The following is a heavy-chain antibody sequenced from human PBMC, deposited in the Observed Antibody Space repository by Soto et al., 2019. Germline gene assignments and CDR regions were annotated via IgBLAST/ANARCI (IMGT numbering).Heavy chain of an antibody. J-gene: IGHJ4*02. CDR1: GFTFSSYA. V-gene: IGHV3-23*01. Sequence: EVQLLESGGGLVQPGGSLRLSCAASGFTFSSYAMSWVRQAPGKGLEWVSVISGSGGSTYYADSVKGRFTISRDNSKNTLYLQMNSLRAEHTAVYYCSRRSSGWYSDYWGQGTLVTVSS. D-gene: IGHD6-19*01. CDR2: ISGSGGST. CDR3: SRRSSGWYSDY.